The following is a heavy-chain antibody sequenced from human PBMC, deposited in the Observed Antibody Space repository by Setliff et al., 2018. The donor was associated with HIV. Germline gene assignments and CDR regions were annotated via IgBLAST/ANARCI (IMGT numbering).Heavy chain of an antibody. J-gene: IGHJ4*02. D-gene: IGHD1-1*01. CDR2: LSDDGSRK. Sequence: GGSLRLSCAASGFTFSYYAMHWVRQGPGKGLEWLAVLSDDGSRKSYADSLEGRFTISRDNSKNTLYLQLNSLRPDDTGVYYCASARIPTGGTSTSFDFWGQGALVTVSS. CDR1: GFTFSYYA. V-gene: IGHV3-30*01. CDR3: ASARIPTGGTSTSFDF.